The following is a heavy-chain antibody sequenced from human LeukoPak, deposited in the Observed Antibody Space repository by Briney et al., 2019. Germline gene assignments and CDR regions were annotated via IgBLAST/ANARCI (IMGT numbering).Heavy chain of an antibody. CDR3: ARGAYNDFGGRYFDY. CDR2: IYTGGST. Sequence: GGSLRLSCAASGFTVSSNYISWVRQAPGKGLEWVSVIYTGGSTYYADSVKGRFTISRDNSKNTLYLQMNSLRAEDTAVYYCARGAYNDFGGRYFDYWGQGTLVTVSS. V-gene: IGHV3-66*01. CDR1: GFTVSSNY. D-gene: IGHD4-23*01. J-gene: IGHJ4*02.